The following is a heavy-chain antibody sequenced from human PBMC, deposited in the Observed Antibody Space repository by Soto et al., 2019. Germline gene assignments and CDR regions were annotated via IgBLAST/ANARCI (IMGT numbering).Heavy chain of an antibody. V-gene: IGHV3-33*03. CDR2: IWYDGVTK. J-gene: IGHJ4*02. Sequence: QEQLVESGGGVVQPGTSMRLSCAASGLTFSNYGMHWVRQAPGKGLEWVAVIWYDGVTKFYADSVQGRFSISRDNSKNTLYLQMNSLRAEDTADYFCATVDNYYGSAFWGQGTLVTVSP. CDR3: ATVDNYYGSAF. D-gene: IGHD3-10*01. CDR1: GLTFSNYG.